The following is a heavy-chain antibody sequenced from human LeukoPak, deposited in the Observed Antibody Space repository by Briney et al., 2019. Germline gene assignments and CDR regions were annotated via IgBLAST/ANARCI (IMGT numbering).Heavy chain of an antibody. J-gene: IGHJ4*02. V-gene: IGHV3-23*01. D-gene: IGHD1-26*01. Sequence: GGSLRLSCAASGFTFSSYAMSWVRQAPGKGLEWVSAISGSGGSTYYADSVKGRFTISRDNSKNTLYLQMNSLRAEDTAVYYCAKDGMGATTSSTYFDYWGQGTLVTVSS. CDR3: AKDGMGATTSSTYFDY. CDR1: GFTFSSYA. CDR2: ISGSGGST.